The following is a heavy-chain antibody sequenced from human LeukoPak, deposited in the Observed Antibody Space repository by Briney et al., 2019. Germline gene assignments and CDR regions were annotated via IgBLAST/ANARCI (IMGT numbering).Heavy chain of an antibody. Sequence: GRSLRLSCAVSGFTFCSHWMHWVRQAPGKGLVWVSRINQDGSDTSYADSVKARFTISRDNAKNTLFLQMDSLRADDTAVYYCVRDTSVSRMDVWGQGTTVTVSS. D-gene: IGHD5/OR15-5a*01. CDR3: VRDTSVSRMDV. V-gene: IGHV3-74*01. J-gene: IGHJ6*02. CDR1: GFTFCSHW. CDR2: INQDGSDT.